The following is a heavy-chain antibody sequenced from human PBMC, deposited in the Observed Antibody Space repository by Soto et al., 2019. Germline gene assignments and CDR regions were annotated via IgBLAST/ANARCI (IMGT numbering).Heavy chain of an antibody. CDR2: ISNDGSSL. D-gene: IGHD1-26*01. V-gene: IGHV3-30*18. CDR3: AKDLTAVHSGSYYFDY. J-gene: IGHJ4*02. Sequence: HPGGSLRLSCEVSGFTFSSYCMHWVRQAPGKGLEWVALISNDGSSLYYLDSLKGRFTISRDNSKNTLYLQMNSLRPEDTAVYYCAKDLTAVHSGSYYFDYWGQGTLVTVSS. CDR1: GFTFSSYC.